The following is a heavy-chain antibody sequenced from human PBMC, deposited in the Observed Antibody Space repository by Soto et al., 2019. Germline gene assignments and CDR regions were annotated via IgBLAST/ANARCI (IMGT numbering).Heavy chain of an antibody. CDR3: SGGSPGYYYAMDV. D-gene: IGHD2-15*01. CDR2: IKQDGSEK. J-gene: IGHJ6*02. V-gene: IGHV3-7*01. CDR1: GFTFSSYA. Sequence: PGGSLRLSCAASGFTFSSYAMSWVRQAPGKGLEWVANIKQDGSEKYYVDSVKGRFTISRDNAKNSLYLQMNSLRAEDTAVFYCSGGSPGYYYAMDVWGQGTTVTVSS.